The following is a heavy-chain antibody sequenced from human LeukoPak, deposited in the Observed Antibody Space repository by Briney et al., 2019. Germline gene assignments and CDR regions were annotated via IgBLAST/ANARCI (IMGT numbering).Heavy chain of an antibody. J-gene: IGHJ4*02. V-gene: IGHV4-34*01. CDR1: GGSFSGYY. Sequence: SEALSLTCAVYGGSFSGYYWSWIRQPPGKGLEWIGEINHSGSTNYNPSLKSRVTISVDTSKNQFSLKLSSVTAADMAVYYCARVMYYYGSGSYRGYSDYWGQGTLVTVSS. CDR3: ARVMYYYGSGSYRGYSDY. CDR2: INHSGST. D-gene: IGHD3-10*01.